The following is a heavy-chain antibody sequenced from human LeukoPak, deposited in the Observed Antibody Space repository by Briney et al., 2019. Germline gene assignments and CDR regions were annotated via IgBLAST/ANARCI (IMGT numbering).Heavy chain of an antibody. Sequence: GGSLRLSCVASGFTFSLYAMHWVRQTPGKGLEWVAVISKDGVDINIADSVKGHFIISRDNSKNTLYLQMNSLRAEDTAVYYCARGLSLWWSYFDYWGQGTLVTVSS. CDR2: ISKDGVDI. V-gene: IGHV3-30*14. CDR3: ARGLSLWWSYFDY. CDR1: GFTFSLYA. J-gene: IGHJ4*02. D-gene: IGHD2-21*01.